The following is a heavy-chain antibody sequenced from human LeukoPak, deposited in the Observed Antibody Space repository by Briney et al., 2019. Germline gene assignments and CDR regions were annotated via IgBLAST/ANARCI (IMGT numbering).Heavy chain of an antibody. Sequence: PSQTLSLTCTVSGGSISSGDYYWSWIRQPPGKGLEWIGYIYYSGSTYYNPSLKSRVTLSLDTSKNQFSLNLNSVTAADTAVYYCARLAGVVKLRDSYYHSMDVWGQGTTVTVSS. CDR1: GGSISSGDYY. J-gene: IGHJ6*02. CDR2: IYYSGST. D-gene: IGHD4-23*01. CDR3: ARLAGVVKLRDSYYHSMDV. V-gene: IGHV4-30-4*08.